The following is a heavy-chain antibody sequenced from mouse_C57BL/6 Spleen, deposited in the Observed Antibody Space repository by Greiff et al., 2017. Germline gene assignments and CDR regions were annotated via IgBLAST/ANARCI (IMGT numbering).Heavy chain of an antibody. V-gene: IGHV1-69*01. CDR3: ARCLYYGSVDY. CDR1: GYTFTSYW. CDR2: IDPSDSYT. D-gene: IGHD1-1*01. J-gene: IGHJ2*01. Sequence: QVQLQQPGAELVMPGASVKLSCKASGYTFTSYWMHWVKQRPGQGLEWIGEIDPSDSYTNYNQKFKGKSTLTVDKSSSTAYMQLSSLTSEDSAVYYCARCLYYGSVDYWGQGTTLTVSS.